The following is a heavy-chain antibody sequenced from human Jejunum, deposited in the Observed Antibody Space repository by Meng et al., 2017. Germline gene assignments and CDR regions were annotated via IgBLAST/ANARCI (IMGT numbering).Heavy chain of an antibody. CDR1: GFIFSNFG. J-gene: IGHJ4*02. CDR2: ISDVGDRK. V-gene: IGHV3-30*18. Sequence: QVQLVESWGSVGQPGRSRRLSCIASGFIFSNFGMHWVRQAPGKGLEWVGLISDVGDRKYFGESVKGRFTISRDNSKNTLYLQMDSLRREDTAIYYCAKDTGASQLDHWGQGTLVTVSS. D-gene: IGHD1-14*01. CDR3: AKDTGASQLDH.